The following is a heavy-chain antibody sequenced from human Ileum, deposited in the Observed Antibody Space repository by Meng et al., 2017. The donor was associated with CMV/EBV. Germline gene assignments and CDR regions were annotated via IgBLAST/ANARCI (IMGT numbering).Heavy chain of an antibody. Sequence: VQLVLFGAEVKKPGASVKVSCKTSGYIFTGYYIHWLRQAPGQGLEWLGWINVYNDNTNYARKFQGRVSMTRDTSTSTAYMELSRLRSDDTAVYYCARGLWFGELGFDYWGQGTLVTVSS. J-gene: IGHJ4*02. CDR2: INVYNDNT. CDR3: ARGLWFGELGFDY. D-gene: IGHD3-10*01. CDR1: GYIFTGYY. V-gene: IGHV1-2*02.